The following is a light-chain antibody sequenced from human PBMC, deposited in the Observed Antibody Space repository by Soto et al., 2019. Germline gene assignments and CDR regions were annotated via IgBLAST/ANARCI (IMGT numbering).Light chain of an antibody. CDR1: QRIATY. J-gene: IGKJ3*01. V-gene: IGKV1-39*01. Sequence: DIQLTHSPSSLSASVGDRVTVTCRASQRIATYLNWYQQQPGKAPRLLISLTSSLQSGVPSRFSGSGSDTEFTLTISSLQSDDFGTYYCQQTYRTPFTFGLWTKVDVK. CDR3: QQTYRTPFT. CDR2: LTS.